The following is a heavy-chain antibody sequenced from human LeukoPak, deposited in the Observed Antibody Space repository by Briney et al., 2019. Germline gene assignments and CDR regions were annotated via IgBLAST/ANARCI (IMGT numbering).Heavy chain of an antibody. CDR1: GFTFTTYSG. CDR2: IAVGSGNT. J-gene: IGHJ4*02. D-gene: IGHD5-24*01. Sequence: GTSVKVSCKASGFTFTTYSGVQGGRQDRGQRPEWIGWIAVGSGNTYYAQNFQGRLTITRDMSTSTAYMELSSLKSDDTAVYYCAADHPNYDYWGQGTLVTVSS. CDR3: AADHPNYDY. V-gene: IGHV1-58*01.